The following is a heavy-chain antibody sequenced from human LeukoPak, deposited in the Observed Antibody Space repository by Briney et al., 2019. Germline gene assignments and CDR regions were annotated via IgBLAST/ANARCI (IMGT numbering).Heavy chain of an antibody. Sequence: KPGGSLRLSCAASGFTFSSYSMNWVREAPGKGLEWVSSISSSGSSMFYADSVKGRFTISRDNAKNSLYLQMTSLRAEDTALYYCARDYLVLPAATWWFDPRGQGTLVTVSS. V-gene: IGHV3-21*01. CDR3: ARDYLVLPAATWWFDP. D-gene: IGHD2-2*01. CDR1: GFTFSSYS. CDR2: ISSSGSSM. J-gene: IGHJ5*02.